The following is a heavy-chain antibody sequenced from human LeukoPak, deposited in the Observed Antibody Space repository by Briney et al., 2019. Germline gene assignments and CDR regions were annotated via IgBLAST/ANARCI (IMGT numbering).Heavy chain of an antibody. CDR1: GGSLSSYY. CDR2: IYTTGST. CDR3: ARSGLIHVDC. J-gene: IGHJ4*02. Sequence: PETLSLTCTVSGGSLSSYYRSWVRQPPGKRLEWIGHIYTTGSTNYTPSLTRRVTMSLDTSKNQFSLKLTSVTAADTAVYYCARSGLIHVDCWGQGALVTVSS. D-gene: IGHD2-8*01. V-gene: IGHV4-4*07.